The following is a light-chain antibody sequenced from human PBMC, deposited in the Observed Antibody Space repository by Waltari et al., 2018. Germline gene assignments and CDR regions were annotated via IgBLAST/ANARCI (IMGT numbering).Light chain of an antibody. CDR3: QQYDNLWT. CDR2: DAS. V-gene: IGKV1-33*01. J-gene: IGKJ1*01. CDR1: QDISNY. Sequence: DIKMTQSPSSLSASVGERVTITCQARQDISNYLNWYQQKPGKAPKLLIYDASNLETGVPSRFSGSGSGTDFTFTISSLQPEDIATYYCQQYDNLWTFGQGTKVEIK.